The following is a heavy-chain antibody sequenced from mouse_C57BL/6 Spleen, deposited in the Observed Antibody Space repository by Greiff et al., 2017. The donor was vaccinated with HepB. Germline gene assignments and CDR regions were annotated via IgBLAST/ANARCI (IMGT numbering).Heavy chain of an antibody. CDR1: GYTFTSYW. CDR3: ARAGYGSTYEGFAY. CDR2: IDPSDSET. V-gene: IGHV1-52*01. D-gene: IGHD1-1*01. J-gene: IGHJ3*01. Sequence: QVQLQQPGAELVRPGSSVKLSCKASGYTFTSYWMHWVKQRPIQGLEWIGNIDPSDSETHYNQKFKDKATLTVDKSSSTAYMQLSSLTSEDSAVYYCARAGYGSTYEGFAYWGQGTLVTVSA.